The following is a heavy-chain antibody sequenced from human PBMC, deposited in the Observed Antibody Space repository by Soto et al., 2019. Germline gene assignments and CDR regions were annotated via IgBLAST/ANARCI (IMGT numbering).Heavy chain of an antibody. Sequence: QVQLQQWGAGLLKPSETLSLTYAVYGGSFSGYYWSWIRQPPGKGLEWIGEINHSGSTNYNPSLKSRVTISVDTSKNQFSLKLSSVTAADTAVYYCARDRGGSKVATIRGALDYWGQGTLVTVSS. J-gene: IGHJ4*02. D-gene: IGHD5-12*01. CDR2: INHSGST. CDR1: GGSFSGYY. V-gene: IGHV4-34*01. CDR3: ARDRGGSKVATIRGALDY.